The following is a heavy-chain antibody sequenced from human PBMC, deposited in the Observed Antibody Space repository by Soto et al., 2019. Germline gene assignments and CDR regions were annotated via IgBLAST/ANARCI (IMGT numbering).Heavy chain of an antibody. CDR3: VHPRSTVQIPPT. J-gene: IGHJ5*02. CDR1: GFTFSMFS. Sequence: GGSLRLSCSVSGFTFSMFSMHWVRQAPGKGLEYVSGISSNGDSTYYADSVKGRFTISRDNSKNTLYLQMSSLRAVDTAVYYCVHPRSTVQIPPTWGQGTLVTVSS. V-gene: IGHV3-64D*06. CDR2: ISSNGDST. D-gene: IGHD4-17*01.